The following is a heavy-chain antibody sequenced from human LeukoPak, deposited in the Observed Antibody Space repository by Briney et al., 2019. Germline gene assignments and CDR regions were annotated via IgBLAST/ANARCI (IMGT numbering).Heavy chain of an antibody. V-gene: IGHV4-59*01. J-gene: IGHJ4*02. CDR2: IYYSGST. Sequence: SETLSLTCTVSGGSISSYYWSWIRQPPGKGLEWIGYIYYSGSTNYNPSLKSRVTISVDTSKNQFSLKLSSVTAADTAVYYCARGDSFDYWGQGSLVTVSS. CDR3: ARGDSFDY. CDR1: GGSISSYY.